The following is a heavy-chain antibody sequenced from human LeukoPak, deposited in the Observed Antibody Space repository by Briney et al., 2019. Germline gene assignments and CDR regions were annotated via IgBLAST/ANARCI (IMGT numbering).Heavy chain of an antibody. CDR2: ISDSGSTI. V-gene: IGHV3-11*01. Sequence: GGSLRLSCAASGFMFSDHYMSWIRQAPGKGLEWISYISDSGSTIYYADSVKGRFTISRDNAKKSLFLQMNRLRADDTAVYDCARDHDSLGYWGQGTLVTVSS. D-gene: IGHD2-15*01. CDR1: GFMFSDHY. J-gene: IGHJ4*02. CDR3: ARDHDSLGY.